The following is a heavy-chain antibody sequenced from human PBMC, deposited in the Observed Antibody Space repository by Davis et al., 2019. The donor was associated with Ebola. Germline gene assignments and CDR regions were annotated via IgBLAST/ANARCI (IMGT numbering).Heavy chain of an antibody. CDR2: ISGSGGST. CDR3: TVGGIGGMGDY. D-gene: IGHD1-26*01. J-gene: IGHJ4*02. V-gene: IGHV3-23*01. Sequence: GGSLRLSCTDSVITFSSYAMTWVRQAPGKGLEWVSAISGSGGSTYYADSVKGRFTISRDNSKNTLYLQMNSLRAEDTAVYYCTVGGIGGMGDYWGQGTLVTVSS. CDR1: VITFSSYA.